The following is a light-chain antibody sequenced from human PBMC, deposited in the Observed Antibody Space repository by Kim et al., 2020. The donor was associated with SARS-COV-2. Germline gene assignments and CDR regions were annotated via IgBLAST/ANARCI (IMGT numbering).Light chain of an antibody. CDR3: NSYTKSATLV. V-gene: IGLV2-14*01. Sequence: QSALTQPASVSGSPGLSITISCTGTSSDVGAYNYVSWYQHHPGKAPKLMIYEVNNRPSGVSNRFSGSKSGNTASLTISGLQAEDEADYYCNSYTKSATLVFGGGTQLTVL. CDR2: EVN. CDR1: SSDVGAYNY. J-gene: IGLJ3*02.